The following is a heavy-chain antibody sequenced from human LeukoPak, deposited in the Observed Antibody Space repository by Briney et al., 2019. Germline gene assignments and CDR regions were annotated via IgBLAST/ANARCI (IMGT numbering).Heavy chain of an antibody. V-gene: IGHV4-30-4*01. D-gene: IGHD3-10*01. CDR2: IYYSEST. J-gene: IGHJ4*02. Sequence: SQTLSLTCTVSGGSISSGDYYWSWIRQPPGTGLEWIGYIYYSESTYYNPSLKSRVTISVDTSKNQFSLKLSSVTAADTAVYYCARFRREELLWFGPVDYWGQGTLVTVSS. CDR1: GGSISSGDYY. CDR3: ARFRREELLWFGPVDY.